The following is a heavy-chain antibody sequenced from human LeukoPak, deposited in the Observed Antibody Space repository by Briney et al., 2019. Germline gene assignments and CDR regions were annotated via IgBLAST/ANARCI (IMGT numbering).Heavy chain of an antibody. CDR2: ISGSGGST. D-gene: IGHD1-26*01. V-gene: IGHV3-23*01. Sequence: GGSLRFSCAASGFTFSSYAMSWVRQAPGKGLEWVSAISGSGGSTYYADSVKGRFTISRDNSKNTLYLQMNSLRAEDTAVYYCAKVHYTFRVGATTYIDYWGQGTLVTVSS. J-gene: IGHJ4*02. CDR1: GFTFSSYA. CDR3: AKVHYTFRVGATTYIDY.